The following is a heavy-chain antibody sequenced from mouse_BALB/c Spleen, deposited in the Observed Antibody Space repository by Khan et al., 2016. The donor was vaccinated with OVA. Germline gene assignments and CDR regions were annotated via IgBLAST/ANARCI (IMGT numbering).Heavy chain of an antibody. CDR1: GFTFSSYS. CDR2: ISSGGDYT. Sequence: EVELVESGGDLVKPGGSLKLSCAASGFTFSSYSMSWVRQTPDKRLEWVASISSGGDYTYYPDSVKGRFTISRDNAKNTLYLQMSDLKSEDTAMYYCAEHLTGSMAYWGQGTLVTVSA. V-gene: IGHV5-6*01. D-gene: IGHD4-1*01. CDR3: AEHLTGSMAY. J-gene: IGHJ3*01.